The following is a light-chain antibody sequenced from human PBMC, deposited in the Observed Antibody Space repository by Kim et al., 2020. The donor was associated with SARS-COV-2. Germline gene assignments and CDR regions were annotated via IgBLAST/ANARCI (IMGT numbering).Light chain of an antibody. J-gene: IGKJ2*04. CDR3: QQYYSYPCS. CDR1: HDVSTY. V-gene: IGKV1-8*01. CDR2: AVS. Sequence: SASTGDRVNITCRASHDVSTYSAWYQHKPGKAPNLLMYAVSTLHSGVPSRFRGSGSGTDFTLTISCLQSEDFATYYCQQYYSYPCSFGQGTKLEIK.